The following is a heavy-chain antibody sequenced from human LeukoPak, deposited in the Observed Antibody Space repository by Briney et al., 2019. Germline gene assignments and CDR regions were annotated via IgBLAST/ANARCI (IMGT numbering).Heavy chain of an antibody. CDR1: GFTSSSYW. CDR2: IKQDGSEK. Sequence: GGSLRLSCAASGFTSSSYWMTWVRQTPGKGLEWVANIKQDGSEKYYVDSVKGRFTISSDNAKNSVYLKMNSLRAEDTAVYYCSSGGYSGYDTFDAFDIWGQGTMVTVSS. D-gene: IGHD5-12*01. V-gene: IGHV3-7*01. J-gene: IGHJ3*02. CDR3: SSGGYSGYDTFDAFDI.